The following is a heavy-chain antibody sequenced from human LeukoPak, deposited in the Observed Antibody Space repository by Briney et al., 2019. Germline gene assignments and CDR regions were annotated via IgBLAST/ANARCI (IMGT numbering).Heavy chain of an antibody. Sequence: ASVNVSCKASGYTFTSHYMHWVRQAPGQGLEWMGIINPSSGGTSYTQKFQGRVTMTRDTSTSTVYAELSSLRSEDSAVYYCAREPRPPGSVNYGPGFDYWGQGSLVTVSS. J-gene: IGHJ4*02. CDR3: AREPRPPGSVNYGPGFDY. V-gene: IGHV1-46*03. D-gene: IGHD3-10*01. CDR1: GYTFTSHY. CDR2: INPSSGGT.